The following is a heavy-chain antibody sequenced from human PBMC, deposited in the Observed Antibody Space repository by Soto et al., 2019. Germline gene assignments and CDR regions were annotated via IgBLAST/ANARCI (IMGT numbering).Heavy chain of an antibody. D-gene: IGHD1-1*01. J-gene: IGHJ5*02. V-gene: IGHV4-34*01. Sequence: SETWSLTCSVFGGAFSGSYWSWIRRSPEKGREGSGEITNSGSTSYNPSLKSRVNISGDTSKNQFSLEVRSVTAADTAVYFCARGRTAIGTRSYESWGQGTLVTVSS. CDR2: ITNSGST. CDR1: GGAFSGSY. CDR3: ARGRTAIGTRSYES.